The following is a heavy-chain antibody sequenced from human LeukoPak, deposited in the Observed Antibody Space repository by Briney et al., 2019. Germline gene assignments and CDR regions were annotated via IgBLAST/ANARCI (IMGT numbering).Heavy chain of an antibody. V-gene: IGHV1-2*02. CDR1: GYTFTGYY. CDR3: ARRREYYDFWSATTGWFDP. Sequence: ASVTVSCKASGYTFTGYYMHWVRQAPGQGLEWMGWINPNSGGTNYAQKFQGRVTMTRDTSISTAYMELSRLRSDDTAVYYCARRREYYDFWSATTGWFDPWGQGTLVTVSS. CDR2: INPNSGGT. D-gene: IGHD3-3*01. J-gene: IGHJ5*02.